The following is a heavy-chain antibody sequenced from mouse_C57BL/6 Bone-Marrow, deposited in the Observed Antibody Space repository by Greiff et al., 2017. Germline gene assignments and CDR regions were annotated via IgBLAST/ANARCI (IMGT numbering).Heavy chain of an antibody. Sequence: QVQLQQPGAELVKPGASVKMSCKASGYTFTSYWITWVKQRPGQGLEWIGDIYPGSGSTNYNEKFKSKATLTVDTSSSTAYMQISSLTSEDSAVYYCARSDLGFYAMDYWGQGTSVTVSS. V-gene: IGHV1-55*01. CDR3: ARSDLGFYAMDY. CDR2: IYPGSGST. J-gene: IGHJ4*01. CDR1: GYTFTSYW.